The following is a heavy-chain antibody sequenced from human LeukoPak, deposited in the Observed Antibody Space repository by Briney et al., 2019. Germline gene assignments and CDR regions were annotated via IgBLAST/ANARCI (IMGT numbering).Heavy chain of an antibody. CDR1: GFPLSSYW. CDR2: IKSDGST. Sequence: GGSLRLSCAASGFPLSSYWMHWVRQAPGKGLVWVSRIKSDGSTNYADSVKGRFTISRDNAKNTLSLQMNSLRAEDTGVYYCARAPSEIGGYYPEYFRHWGQGTLVTVSS. CDR3: ARAPSEIGGYYPEYFRH. J-gene: IGHJ1*01. D-gene: IGHD3-22*01. V-gene: IGHV3-74*01.